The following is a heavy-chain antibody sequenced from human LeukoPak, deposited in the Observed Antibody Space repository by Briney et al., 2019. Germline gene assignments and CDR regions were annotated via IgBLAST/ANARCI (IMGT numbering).Heavy chain of an antibody. Sequence: GASVKVSCKASGYTFTNYGFSWVRQAPGQGLEWMAWISTYDHDTNYAQKFRGRVTMTTDTSTSTAYMELRSLGSDDTAVYYCVRDYFCSGGTCDDCFDPWGQEPWSPSPQ. D-gene: IGHD2-15*01. V-gene: IGHV1-18*01. CDR3: VRDYFCSGGTCDDCFDP. CDR1: GYTFTNYG. J-gene: IGHJ5*02. CDR2: ISTYDHDT.